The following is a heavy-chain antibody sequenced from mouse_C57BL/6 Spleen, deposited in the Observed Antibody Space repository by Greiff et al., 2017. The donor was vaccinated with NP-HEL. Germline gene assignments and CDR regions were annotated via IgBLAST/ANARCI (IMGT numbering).Heavy chain of an antibody. V-gene: IGHV1-22*01. CDR1: GYTFTDYN. CDR3: ARSAPYYYGSSRYYYAMDY. CDR2: INPNNGGT. Sequence: EVQLVESGPELVKPGASVKMSCKASGYTFTDYNMHWVKQSHGKSLEWIGYINPNNGGTSYNQKFKGKATLTVNKSSSTAYMELRSLTSEDSAVYYCARSAPYYYGSSRYYYAMDYWGQGTSVTVSS. D-gene: IGHD1-1*01. J-gene: IGHJ4*01.